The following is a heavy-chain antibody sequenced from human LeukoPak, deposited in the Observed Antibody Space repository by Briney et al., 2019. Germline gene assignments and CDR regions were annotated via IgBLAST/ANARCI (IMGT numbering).Heavy chain of an antibody. V-gene: IGHV3-64D*06. J-gene: IGHJ3*02. CDR1: GLTFSLYS. CDR3: VTELGIGGFDI. Sequence: GGSLRLSCSASGLTFSLYSMHWVRQAPGKGLEYVSGISTNGGSTYYADSVKGRFTISRDNSKNTLYLQMSTLRAEDTAVYYCVTELGIGGFDIWGQGTMVTVSS. D-gene: IGHD7-27*01. CDR2: ISTNGGST.